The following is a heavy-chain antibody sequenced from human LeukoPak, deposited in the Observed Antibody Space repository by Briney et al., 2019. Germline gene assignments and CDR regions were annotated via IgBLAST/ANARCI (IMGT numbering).Heavy chain of an antibody. Sequence: GGSLRLSCAASGFTFDDYAMHWVRQAPGKGLEWVSGISWNSGSIGYADSVKGRFTISRDNAKNSLYLQMNSLRAEDTALYYCAKDIRRITIVRGVMYAFDIWGQGTMVTVSS. CDR2: ISWNSGSI. D-gene: IGHD3-10*01. CDR1: GFTFDDYA. CDR3: AKDIRRITIVRGVMYAFDI. V-gene: IGHV3-9*01. J-gene: IGHJ3*02.